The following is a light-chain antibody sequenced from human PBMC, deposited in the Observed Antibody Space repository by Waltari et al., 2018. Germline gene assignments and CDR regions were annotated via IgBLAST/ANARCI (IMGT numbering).Light chain of an antibody. Sequence: TQSPSSLSASVGDRVTITCRESQSISSYLNWYQQKPGKAPKLLIYAASSLQSGVPSRFSGSGSGTDFTLTISSLQPEDFATYYCQQSYSTPPLTFGGGTKVEIK. CDR1: QSISSY. J-gene: IGKJ4*01. CDR3: QQSYSTPPLT. CDR2: AAS. V-gene: IGKV1-39*01.